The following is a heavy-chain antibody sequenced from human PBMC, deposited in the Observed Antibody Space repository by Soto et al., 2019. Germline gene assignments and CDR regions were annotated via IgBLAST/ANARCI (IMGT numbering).Heavy chain of an antibody. D-gene: IGHD3-3*01. CDR2: INPSGGST. Sequence: ASVKVSCKASGYTFTSYYMHWVRQAPGQGLEWMGIINPSGGSTSYAQKFQGRVTMTRDTSTSTVYMELSSLRSEDTAVYYCARDPGPDFWSGYYTGDSYYYYGMDVWGQGTTVTVSS. CDR3: ARDPGPDFWSGYYTGDSYYYYGMDV. CDR1: GYTFTSYY. V-gene: IGHV1-46*01. J-gene: IGHJ6*02.